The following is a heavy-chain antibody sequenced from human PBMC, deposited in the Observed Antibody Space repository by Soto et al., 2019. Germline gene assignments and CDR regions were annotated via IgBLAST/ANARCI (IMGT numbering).Heavy chain of an antibody. CDR3: ARPRYCSSTSCYAFDY. CDR1: GGSISSSSYY. CDR2: IYYSGST. Sequence: SETLSLTCTVSGGSISSSSYYWGWIRQPPGKGLEWIGSIYYSGSTYYNPSLKSRVTIPVDTSKNQFSLKLSSVTAADTAVYYRARPRYCSSTSCYAFDYWGQGTLVTVSS. D-gene: IGHD2-2*01. V-gene: IGHV4-39*07. J-gene: IGHJ4*02.